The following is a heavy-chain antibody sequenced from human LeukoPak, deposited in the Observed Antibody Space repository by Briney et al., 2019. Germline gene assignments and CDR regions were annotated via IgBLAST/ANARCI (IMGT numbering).Heavy chain of an antibody. CDR3: ARVGDYGSFDY. D-gene: IGHD4-17*01. CDR2: ISSSGDTI. V-gene: IGHV3-48*03. CDR1: GFNLRSYE. J-gene: IGHJ4*02. Sequence: PGGSLRLACAVAGFNLRSYEMNWVRQAPGKGPEWVSYISSSGDTIHYADSFKGRFTISRDNAKNSVYLQMNSLRAEDTAIYYCARVGDYGSFDYWGQGTLVTVSS.